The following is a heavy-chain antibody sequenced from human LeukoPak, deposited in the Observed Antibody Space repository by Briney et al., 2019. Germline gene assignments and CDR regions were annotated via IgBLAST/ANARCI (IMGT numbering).Heavy chain of an antibody. Sequence: ASVKVSCKASGYTFTSYGISWVRQAPGQGLEWMGWISAYNGNTNYAQKLQGRVTMTTDTSTSTAYMELRSLRSDDTAVYYCATAPPITMVRGVTRLFDYWGQGTLVTVSS. D-gene: IGHD3-10*01. J-gene: IGHJ4*02. V-gene: IGHV1-18*01. CDR1: GYTFTSYG. CDR3: ATAPPITMVRGVTRLFDY. CDR2: ISAYNGNT.